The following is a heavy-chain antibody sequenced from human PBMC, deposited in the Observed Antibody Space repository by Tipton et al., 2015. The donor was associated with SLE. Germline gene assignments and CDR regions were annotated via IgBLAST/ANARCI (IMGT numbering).Heavy chain of an antibody. CDR2: IYYSGST. CDR3: ARSPYYDFWSGYHFDY. D-gene: IGHD3-3*01. J-gene: IGHJ4*02. Sequence: TLSLTCTVSGGSISSHYWSWIRQPPGKGLEWIGYIYYSGSTNYNPSLKSRVTLSVDTSKNQFSLKLSSVTAADTAVYYCARSPYYDFWSGYHFDYWGQGTLVTVSS. V-gene: IGHV4-59*11. CDR1: GGSISSHY.